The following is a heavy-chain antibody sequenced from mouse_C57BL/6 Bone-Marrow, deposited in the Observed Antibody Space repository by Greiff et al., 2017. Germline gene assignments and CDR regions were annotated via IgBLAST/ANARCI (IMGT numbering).Heavy chain of an antibody. CDR3: ASPLFDY. CDR2: ISSGSSTI. J-gene: IGHJ2*01. V-gene: IGHV5-17*01. Sequence: EVMLVESGGGLVKPGGSLKLSCAASGFTFSDYGMHWVRQAPEKGLEWVAYISSGSSTIYYADTVKGQFTISRDNAKNTLFLQMTSLRSEDTAMYYCASPLFDYWGQGTTLTVSS. CDR1: GFTFSDYG.